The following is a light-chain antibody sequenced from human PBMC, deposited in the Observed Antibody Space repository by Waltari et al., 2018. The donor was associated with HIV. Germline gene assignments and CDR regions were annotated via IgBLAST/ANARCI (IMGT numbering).Light chain of an antibody. CDR2: WAS. V-gene: IGKV4-1*01. CDR3: QQYDSTPLT. Sequence: IVMTQSPDSLAVSLGGRATINCKSSQSILYSSNNTNYLAWYQQKPGPRPKLLIYWASTRESGVPDRFTGNGSGTDFTLTISSLQAEDVAVYYCQQYDSTPLTFGGGTKVEIK. J-gene: IGKJ4*01. CDR1: QSILYSSNNTNY.